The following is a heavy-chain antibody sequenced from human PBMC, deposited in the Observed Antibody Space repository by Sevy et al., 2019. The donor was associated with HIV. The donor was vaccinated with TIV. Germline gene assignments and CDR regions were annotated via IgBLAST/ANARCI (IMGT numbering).Heavy chain of an antibody. V-gene: IGHV3-23*01. CDR1: GFSFDNHA. Sequence: GGSLRLSCAASGFSFDNHAMIWFRQPPGKGLEWVSTTPATGISTFYANSVKGRFIISRDNSKSTLYLEMNSLRVEDTALYYCAKRRVQSGLSGGGANYGWDVCGQGTTVTVSS. D-gene: IGHD2-8*02. J-gene: IGHJ6*02. CDR3: AKRRVQSGLSGGGANYGWDV. CDR2: TPATGIST.